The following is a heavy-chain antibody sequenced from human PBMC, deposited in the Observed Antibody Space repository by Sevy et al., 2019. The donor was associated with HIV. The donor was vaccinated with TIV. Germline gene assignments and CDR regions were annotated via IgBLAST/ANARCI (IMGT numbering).Heavy chain of an antibody. CDR1: GFTFATYA. Sequence: GGCLRLSCAASGFTFATYAMHWVRQAPGKGLDWVAVLSYGGNNRKYAESVKGRFTISRDNARNTLYLQMDSLRPDVTTVYYCARGTSFIDGPMVAFDVWGQGTPVRVSS. CDR3: ARGTSFIDGPMVAFDV. J-gene: IGHJ3*01. CDR2: LSYGGNNR. V-gene: IGHV3-30*04. D-gene: IGHD2-8*01.